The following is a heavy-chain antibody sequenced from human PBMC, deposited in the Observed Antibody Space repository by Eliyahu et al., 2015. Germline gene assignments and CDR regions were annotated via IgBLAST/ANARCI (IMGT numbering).Heavy chain of an antibody. V-gene: IGHV3-23*01. CDR2: ISGSGDST. D-gene: IGHD5-18*01. Sequence: EVQLLESGGGLVQPGGSLRLSCAASGFPFSSYAMSWVRQAPGKGLEWVSGISGSGDSTYYADSVKGRFTISRDNSKKTLYLQMNTLRAEDTATYYCAKDVDTSRYYYFDYWGQGSLVTVSS. CDR3: AKDVDTSRYYYFDY. J-gene: IGHJ4*02. CDR1: GFPFSSYA.